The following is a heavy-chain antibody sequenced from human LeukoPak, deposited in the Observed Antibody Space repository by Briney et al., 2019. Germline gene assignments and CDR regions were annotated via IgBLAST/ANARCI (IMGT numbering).Heavy chain of an antibody. CDR3: ARKLHTSHDAFDI. CDR1: GGAISSYY. D-gene: IGHD1-7*01. CDR2: IYYSGST. Sequence: SETLSPTCTVSGGAISSYYWSWIRQPPGQGLEWIGYIYYSGSTNCNPSLKSRVTISLDTSKNQFSLKLSSVTAADTAVYYCARKLHTSHDAFDIWGQGTMVTVSS. J-gene: IGHJ3*02. V-gene: IGHV4-59*01.